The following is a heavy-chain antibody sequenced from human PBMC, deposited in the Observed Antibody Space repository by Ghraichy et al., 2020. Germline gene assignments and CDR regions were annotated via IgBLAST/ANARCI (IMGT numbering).Heavy chain of an antibody. CDR1: GGSINTYY. CDR3: ARQPAPPYCGGDCPYYFDF. D-gene: IGHD2-21*02. CDR2: IYVSGST. J-gene: IGHJ4*01. Sequence: SQTLSLTCTVSGGSINTYYWSWVRQPPGGGLEFIGYIYVSGSTYYNPSLKSRLTMSIDTSKNQFSLRLTSATAADTAVYFCARQPAPPYCGGDCPYYFDFWGHGTLVTVSS. V-gene: IGHV4-59*08.